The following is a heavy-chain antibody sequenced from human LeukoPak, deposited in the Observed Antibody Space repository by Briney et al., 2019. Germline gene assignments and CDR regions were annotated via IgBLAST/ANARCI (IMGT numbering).Heavy chain of an antibody. Sequence: GGSLRLSCAASGFTFSSYAMSWVRQAPGKGLVWVSHINSDGSTTSCADSVKGRFTISRDNAKNTLYLQMNSLRAEDTAVYYCAKVENSGSIDYWGQGTLVTVSS. CDR3: AKVENSGSIDY. D-gene: IGHD1-26*01. V-gene: IGHV3-23*01. CDR2: INSDGSTT. J-gene: IGHJ4*02. CDR1: GFTFSSYA.